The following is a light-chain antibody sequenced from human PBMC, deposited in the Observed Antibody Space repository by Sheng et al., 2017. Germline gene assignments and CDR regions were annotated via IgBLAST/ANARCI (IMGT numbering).Light chain of an antibody. CDR2: GAS. CDR3: QQYGTSVLT. V-gene: IGKV3-20*01. J-gene: IGKJ4*01. Sequence: DIVLTQSPGTLSLSPGEKATLSCRASQTIDLNFLAWYQQKPGQSPRLLIYGASSRAAGIPDRFSGTGSGTDFTLTITRLEPEDFAVYYCQQYGTSVLTFGGGTKVEIK. CDR1: QTIDLNF.